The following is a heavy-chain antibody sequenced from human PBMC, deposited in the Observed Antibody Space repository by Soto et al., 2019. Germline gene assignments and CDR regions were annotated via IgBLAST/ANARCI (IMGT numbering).Heavy chain of an antibody. D-gene: IGHD5-12*01. J-gene: IGHJ3*02. CDR2: ISAYNGNT. V-gene: IGHV1-18*01. CDR3: ARDEILWIRDAFDI. CDR1: GYTFTSYG. Sequence: GASVKVSCKASGYTFTSYGISWVRQAPGQGLEWMGWISAYNGNTNYAQKLQGRVTMTTDTSTSTAYMELRSLRSDDTAVYYRARDEILWIRDAFDIWGQGTMVTVSS.